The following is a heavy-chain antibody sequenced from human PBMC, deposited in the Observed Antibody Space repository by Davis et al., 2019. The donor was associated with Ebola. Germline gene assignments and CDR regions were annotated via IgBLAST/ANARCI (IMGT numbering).Heavy chain of an antibody. J-gene: IGHJ5*02. CDR2: IYYNGNT. CDR3: ARGRPTWDIVVVVAATGWFDP. CDR1: GGSISKYL. D-gene: IGHD2-15*01. V-gene: IGHV4-59*12. Sequence: SETLSLTCTVSGGSISKYLWTWIRQAPGNGLEWIGDIYYNGNTNYNPSLKSRVTMSVDTSKNQFSLKLSSVTAADTAVYYCARGRPTWDIVVVVAATGWFDPWGQGTLVTVSS.